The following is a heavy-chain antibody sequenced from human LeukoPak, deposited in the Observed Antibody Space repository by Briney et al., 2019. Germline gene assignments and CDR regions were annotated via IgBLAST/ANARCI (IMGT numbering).Heavy chain of an antibody. J-gene: IGHJ6*03. CDR3: ARHQHDFWSEYYYYYYMDV. V-gene: IGHV4-4*09. Sequence: SETLSLTCTVSGGSISSYYWSWIRQPPGKGLEWIGYIYTSGSTNYNPSLKSRVTISVDTSKNQFSLKLSSVTAADTAVYYCARHQHDFWSEYYYYYYMDVWGKGTTVTVSS. D-gene: IGHD3-3*01. CDR2: IYTSGST. CDR1: GGSISSYY.